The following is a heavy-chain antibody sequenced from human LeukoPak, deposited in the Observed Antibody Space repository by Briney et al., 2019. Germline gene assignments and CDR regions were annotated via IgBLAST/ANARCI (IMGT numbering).Heavy chain of an antibody. Sequence: PGGSLRLSCAASGFTFSSYAMHWVRQAPGKGLEWVAVISYDGSNKYYADSVKGRFTISRDNSKNTLYLQMNSLRAEDTAVYYCAKDRVWCSGGSCWEFDYWGQGTLVTVSS. J-gene: IGHJ4*02. CDR2: ISYDGSNK. D-gene: IGHD2-15*01. V-gene: IGHV3-30*04. CDR3: AKDRVWCSGGSCWEFDY. CDR1: GFTFSSYA.